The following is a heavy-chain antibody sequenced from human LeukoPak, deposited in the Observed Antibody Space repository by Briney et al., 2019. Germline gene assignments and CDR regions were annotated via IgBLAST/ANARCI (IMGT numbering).Heavy chain of an antibody. D-gene: IGHD3-10*01. J-gene: IGHJ5*02. CDR3: ARGQNGSGSYFKDWFDP. V-gene: IGHV4-34*01. CDR1: GGSFSGYY. Sequence: SETLSLTCAVYGGSFSGYYWSWIRQPPGKGLEWIGEINHSGSTNYNPSLKSRVIISVDTSKNQFSLKLSSVTAADTAVYYCARGQNGSGSYFKDWFDPWGQGTLVTVSS. CDR2: INHSGST.